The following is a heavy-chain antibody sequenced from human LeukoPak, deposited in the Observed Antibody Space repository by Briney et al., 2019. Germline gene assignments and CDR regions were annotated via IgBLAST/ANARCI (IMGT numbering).Heavy chain of an antibody. CDR1: GFTFSRYS. V-gene: IGHV3-21*01. Sequence: PGGSLRLSCVASGFTFSRYSMNWLRQAPGKGLEWVSSISSSSSYIYYADSVKGRFTISRDNAKNSLYLQMNSLRAEDTAVYYCARVGVVGATGAFVIWGQGTMVTVSS. D-gene: IGHD1-26*01. CDR2: ISSSSSYI. J-gene: IGHJ3*02. CDR3: ARVGVVGATGAFVI.